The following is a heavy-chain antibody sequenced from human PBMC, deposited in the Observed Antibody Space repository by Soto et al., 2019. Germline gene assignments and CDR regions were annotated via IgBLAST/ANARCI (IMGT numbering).Heavy chain of an antibody. J-gene: IGHJ5*02. CDR1: GGTFSSYA. Sequence: ASVKVSCKASGGTFSSYAISWVRQAPGQGLEWMGGIIPIFGTANYAQKFQGRVTITADESTSTAYMELSSPRSEDTAVYYCARAGARSYNWFDPWGQGTLVPVSS. CDR2: IIPIFGTA. D-gene: IGHD2-15*01. CDR3: ARAGARSYNWFDP. V-gene: IGHV1-69*13.